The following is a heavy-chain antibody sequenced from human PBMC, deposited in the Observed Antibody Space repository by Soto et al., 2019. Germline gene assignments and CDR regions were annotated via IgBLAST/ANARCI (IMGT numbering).Heavy chain of an antibody. CDR3: ARRTVNIRTFYSGLKTHCFDY. J-gene: IGHJ4*02. D-gene: IGHD6-19*01. Sequence: SETLSLTCAFSGGSISSSSYYWGWIRQPPGKGQEWIGSIYYSGSTYYTPSLQSRVAISVDTSKNQFSLKLNSVTAADTAVYYCARRTVNIRTFYSGLKTHCFDYWGQGTLVTVSS. CDR2: IYYSGST. V-gene: IGHV4-39*01. CDR1: GGSISSSSYY.